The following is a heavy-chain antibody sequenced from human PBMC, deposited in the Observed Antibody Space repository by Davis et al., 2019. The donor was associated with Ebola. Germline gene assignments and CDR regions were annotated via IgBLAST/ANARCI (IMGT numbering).Heavy chain of an antibody. CDR2: ISSDGGIT. J-gene: IGHJ4*02. D-gene: IGHD4-11*01. CDR3: VRLNSKDINSDY. V-gene: IGHV3-74*01. Sequence: GESLKISCAASGFTFNKYWMHWVRQAPGKGLVYVSRISSDGGITSYADSVKGRFTISRDNAKDSLYLQMNSLRAEDTAVYYCVRLNSKDINSDYWGQGTLVTVSS. CDR1: GFTFNKYW.